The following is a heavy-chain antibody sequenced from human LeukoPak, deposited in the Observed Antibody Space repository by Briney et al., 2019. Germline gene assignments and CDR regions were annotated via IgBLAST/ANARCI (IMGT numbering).Heavy chain of an antibody. V-gene: IGHV4-38-2*02. CDR3: GQLLGVGGWYINY. Sequence: PSETLSLTCTVSGYSISSGYYWGWIRQPPGKGLEWIGSIYHSGSTYYNPSLKSRVTISVDTSKNQFSLKLSSVTAADTAVYYCGQLLGVGGWYINYWGQGTLVTVSS. J-gene: IGHJ4*02. CDR1: GYSISSGYY. D-gene: IGHD6-19*01. CDR2: IYHSGST.